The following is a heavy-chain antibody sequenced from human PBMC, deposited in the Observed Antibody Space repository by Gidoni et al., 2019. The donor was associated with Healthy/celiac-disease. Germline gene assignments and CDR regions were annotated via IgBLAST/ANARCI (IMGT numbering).Heavy chain of an antibody. CDR2: IRYDGSNK. CDR3: AKDRFREQQLVLPWFDP. CDR1: GFTFSSYG. J-gene: IGHJ5*02. D-gene: IGHD6-13*01. Sequence: QVQLLESGGGVVQPGGSLRLSCAASGFTFSSYGMHWVRQAPGKGLGWVAFIRYDGSNKYYADSVKGRFTISRDNSKNTLYLQMNSLRAEDTAVYYCAKDRFREQQLVLPWFDPWGQGTLVTVSS. V-gene: IGHV3-30*02.